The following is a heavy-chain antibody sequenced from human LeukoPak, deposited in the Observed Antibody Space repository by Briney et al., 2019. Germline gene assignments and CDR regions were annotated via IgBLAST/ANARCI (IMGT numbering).Heavy chain of an antibody. CDR3: ARESETSGWYDY. J-gene: IGHJ4*02. CDR2: ISGDGGST. V-gene: IGHV3-43*02. CDR1: GCIFDNYA. D-gene: IGHD6-19*01. Sequence: GGSLRLSCAAPGCIFDNYAIHWVRQAPGKGLEWVSLISGDGGSTFYADSVRGRFTISRDNTRKSLSLQMSSLRSEDTALYYCARESETSGWYDYWGQGTLVTVSS.